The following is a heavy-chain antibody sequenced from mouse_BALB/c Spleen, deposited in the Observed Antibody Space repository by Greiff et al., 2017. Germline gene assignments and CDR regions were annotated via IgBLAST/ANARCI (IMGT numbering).Heavy chain of an antibody. D-gene: IGHD2-5*01. CDR2: IYPGDGDT. CDR1: GYAFSSYW. CDR3: ARSNYEEGFAY. Sequence: QVQLKESGAELVRPGSSVKISCKASGYAFSSYWMNWVKQRPGQGLEWIGQIYPGDGDTNYNGKFKGKATLTADKSSSTAYMQLSSLTSEDTAVYYCARSNYEEGFAYWGQGTLVTVSA. J-gene: IGHJ3*01. V-gene: IGHV1-80*01.